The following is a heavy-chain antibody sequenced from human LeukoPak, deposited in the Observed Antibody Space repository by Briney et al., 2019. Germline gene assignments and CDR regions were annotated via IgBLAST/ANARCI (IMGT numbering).Heavy chain of an antibody. J-gene: IGHJ1*01. CDR3: ARSVTMVRGDLQH. CDR2: IIPIFGTA. V-gene: IGHV1-69*05. CDR1: GGTFSSYA. D-gene: IGHD3-10*01. Sequence: GASVKVSCKASGGTFSSYAISWVRQAPGQGLEWMGGIIPIFGTANYAQKFQGRVTITTDESTSTAYMELSSLRSEDTAVYYCARSVTMVRGDLQHWGQGTLVTVSS.